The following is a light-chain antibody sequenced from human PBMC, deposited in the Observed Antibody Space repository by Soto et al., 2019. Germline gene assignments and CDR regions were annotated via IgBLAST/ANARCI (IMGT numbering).Light chain of an antibody. CDR2: GVS. CDR1: SSDVGGYNY. Sequence: QSVLTQPASVSGSPGQSITISCTGTSSDVGGYNYVSWYQHHPGKAPKLILFGVSDRPSGVSHRFSGSKSGNTASLTISGLQAEDAADDYCCSYTSISTVVFGGGTKLTVL. CDR3: CSYTSISTVV. V-gene: IGLV2-14*01. J-gene: IGLJ2*01.